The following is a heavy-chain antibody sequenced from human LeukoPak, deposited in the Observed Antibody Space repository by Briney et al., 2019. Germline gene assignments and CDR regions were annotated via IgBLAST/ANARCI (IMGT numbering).Heavy chain of an antibody. Sequence: PSETLSLTCIVSGYSISSGSYWGWIRQPPGQGLEWIGYIYYSGRTNYNPSLKSRLTISVDTSKNHFSLKLSSVTAADTAVYYCARDYDMYSSPVDGGVFDPWGQGTLVTVSS. J-gene: IGHJ5*02. CDR3: ARDYDMYSSPVDGGVFDP. CDR1: GYSISSGSY. CDR2: IYYSGRT. D-gene: IGHD6-13*01. V-gene: IGHV4-61*03.